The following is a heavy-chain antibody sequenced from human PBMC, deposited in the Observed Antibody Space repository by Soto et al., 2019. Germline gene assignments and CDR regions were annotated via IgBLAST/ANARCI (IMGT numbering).Heavy chain of an antibody. D-gene: IGHD3-16*01. V-gene: IGHV3-21*06. Sequence: GGSLRLSCAASGCMFSAYTMNWVRQAPGKGLEWLSSISDDSSYIDYADSLRGRFTVSRDNARNSLYLQIDSLGVEDTAVYYCATPYHFNHWGPGTLVTVSS. J-gene: IGHJ5*02. CDR3: ATPYHFNH. CDR1: GCMFSAYT. CDR2: ISDDSSYI.